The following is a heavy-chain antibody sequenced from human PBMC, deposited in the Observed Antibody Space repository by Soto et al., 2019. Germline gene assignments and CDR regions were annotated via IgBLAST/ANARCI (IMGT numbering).Heavy chain of an antibody. CDR3: ASRYYYDSSGYYYPYYY. D-gene: IGHD3-22*01. V-gene: IGHV3-48*02. CDR1: GFTFSNYN. J-gene: IGHJ4*02. CDR2: ISSSSSTI. Sequence: EVQLVESGGGLVQPGGSLRLSCAASGFTFSNYNMNWVRQAPGKGLEWVSSISSSSSTIYYADSVKGRFTISRDNAKNSLYLQMNSLRDEDTAVYYCASRYYYDSSGYYYPYYYWVQGTLVTVSS.